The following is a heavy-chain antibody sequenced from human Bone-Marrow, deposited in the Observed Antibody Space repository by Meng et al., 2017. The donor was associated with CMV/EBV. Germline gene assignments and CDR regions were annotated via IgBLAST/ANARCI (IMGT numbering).Heavy chain of an antibody. Sequence: SGLTFDDYGMSWVRQAPGKGLEWVSGINWNGGSTGYADSVKGRFTISRDNAKNSLYLQMNSLRAEDTALYYCARDPYCGGDCYFDYWGQGTLVTVSS. D-gene: IGHD2-21*01. CDR1: GLTFDDYG. J-gene: IGHJ4*02. V-gene: IGHV3-20*03. CDR2: INWNGGST. CDR3: ARDPYCGGDCYFDY.